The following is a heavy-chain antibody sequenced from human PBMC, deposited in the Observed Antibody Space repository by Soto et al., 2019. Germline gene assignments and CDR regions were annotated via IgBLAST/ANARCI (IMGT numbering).Heavy chain of an antibody. CDR3: AKVRGWFGELSQGVSWFDP. D-gene: IGHD3-10*01. CDR1: GFTFSSYA. Sequence: GGSLRLSCAASGFTFSSYAMSWVRQAPGKGLEWVSAISGSGGCTYYADSVKGRFTISRDNSKNTLYLQMNSLRAEDTAVYYCAKVRGWFGELSQGVSWFDPWGQGTLVTVSS. J-gene: IGHJ5*02. CDR2: ISGSGGCT. V-gene: IGHV3-23*01.